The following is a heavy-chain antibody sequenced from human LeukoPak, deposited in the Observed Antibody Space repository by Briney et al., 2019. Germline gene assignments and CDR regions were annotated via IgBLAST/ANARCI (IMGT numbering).Heavy chain of an antibody. CDR1: GGSISSRSYY. J-gene: IGHJ5*02. CDR3: ARGGDLYYSRKPNWFDP. D-gene: IGHD2-21*01. V-gene: IGHV4-39*01. Sequence: SETLSLTCTVSGGSISSRSYYWGWIRQPPGKGLEWIGKISDSGSTYYSPSLRSRVTISIDMSKNQFSLKLSSVTAADTAVYYCARGGDLYYSRKPNWFDPWGQGTLVTVSS. CDR2: ISDSGST.